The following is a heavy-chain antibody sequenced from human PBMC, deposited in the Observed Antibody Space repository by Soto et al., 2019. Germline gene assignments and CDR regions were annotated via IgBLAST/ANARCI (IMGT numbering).Heavy chain of an antibody. Sequence: EVQLVESGGGLVQPGGSLRLSCAASGFTVSSNYMSWVRQAPGKGLEWVSVIYSGGSTYYADSVKGRFTISRDNSKNTLYLQMNSLRAEDTAVYYCARASRRELRHPLDYWGQGTLVTVSS. CDR2: IYSGGST. CDR1: GFTVSSNY. J-gene: IGHJ4*02. D-gene: IGHD1-26*01. V-gene: IGHV3-66*01. CDR3: ARASRRELRHPLDY.